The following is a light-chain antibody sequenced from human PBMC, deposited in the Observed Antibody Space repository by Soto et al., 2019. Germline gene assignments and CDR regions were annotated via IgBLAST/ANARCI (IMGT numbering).Light chain of an antibody. CDR3: QQRRDWPLFT. J-gene: IGKJ3*01. V-gene: IGKV3-11*01. CDR1: HSVDSY. CDR2: DAS. Sequence: EIVLTQSPATLSLSPGERATLSCRASHSVDSYLAWYQHKPGQAPRLLIYDASNRAPGIPARFSGGGSGTDFTLTISSLEPGDFALYYCQQRRDWPLFTFGPGTKVDVK.